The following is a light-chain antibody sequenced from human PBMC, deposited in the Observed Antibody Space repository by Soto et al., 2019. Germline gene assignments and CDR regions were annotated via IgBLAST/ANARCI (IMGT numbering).Light chain of an antibody. V-gene: IGLV1-40*01. CDR2: GNS. J-gene: IGLJ2*01. Sequence: QSVLTQPPSVSGAPGQRVPISCTGSSSNIGAGYDVHWYQQLPGTAPKLLIYGNSNRPSGVPDRFSGSKSGTSASLAITGLQAEDEADYYCQSYDGSLRVSVVGGGTKLTVL. CDR1: SSNIGAGYD. CDR3: QSYDGSLRVSV.